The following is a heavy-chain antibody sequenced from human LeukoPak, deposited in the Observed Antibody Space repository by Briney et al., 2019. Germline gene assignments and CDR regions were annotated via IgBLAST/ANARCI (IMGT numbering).Heavy chain of an antibody. V-gene: IGHV4-34*01. CDR3: ARVGGQEYYDILTGYEDY. Sequence: SETLSLTCAVYGGSFSGYYWSWIRQPPGKGLEWIGEINHSGSTNYNPSLKSRVTISADTSKNQFSLKLSAVTAADTAVYYCARVGGQEYYDILTGYEDYWGQGTLVTVSS. CDR2: INHSGST. CDR1: GGSFSGYY. J-gene: IGHJ4*02. D-gene: IGHD3-9*01.